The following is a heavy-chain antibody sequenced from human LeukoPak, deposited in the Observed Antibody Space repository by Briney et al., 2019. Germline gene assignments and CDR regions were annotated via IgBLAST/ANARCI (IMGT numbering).Heavy chain of an antibody. CDR1: GYAFASYG. Sequence: ASVKVSCKASGYAFASYGISWVRQAPGQGLEWMGWISVNNGNTHYAQKFQGRVTITTDTSTSTAYMEVRSLRSDDTAVYYCQRITIFGVIIDFDYWGLGTLVTVSS. D-gene: IGHD3-3*01. V-gene: IGHV1-18*01. CDR3: QRITIFGVIIDFDY. J-gene: IGHJ4*02. CDR2: ISVNNGNT.